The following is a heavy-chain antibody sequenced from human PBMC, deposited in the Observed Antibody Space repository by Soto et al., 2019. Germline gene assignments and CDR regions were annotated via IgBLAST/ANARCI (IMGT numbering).Heavy chain of an antibody. CDR1: GYTFTSYG. D-gene: IGHD5-12*01. CDR2: ISAYNGNT. CDR3: ARDWGYDRYYYYGMDV. J-gene: IGHJ6*02. V-gene: IGHV1-18*04. Sequence: ASVKVSCKASGYTFTSYGISWVRQAPGQGLEWMGWISAYNGNTNYARKLQGGVTMTTDTSTSTAYMELRSLRSDDTAVYYCARDWGYDRYYYYGMDVWGQGTTVTVSS.